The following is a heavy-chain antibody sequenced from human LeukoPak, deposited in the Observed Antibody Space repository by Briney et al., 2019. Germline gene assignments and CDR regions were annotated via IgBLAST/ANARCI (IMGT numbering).Heavy chain of an antibody. D-gene: IGHD3-10*01. CDR2: INGSGGST. V-gene: IGHV3-23*01. CDR3: ARALWFGETFPAY. J-gene: IGHJ4*02. CDR1: GFTFSSYA. Sequence: PGGSLRLSCAASGFTFSSYAMSWVRQAPGKGLEWVSDINGSGGSTYYADSVKGRFTISRDNSKNTLYLQMNSLRAEDTAVYYCARALWFGETFPAYWGQGTLVTVSS.